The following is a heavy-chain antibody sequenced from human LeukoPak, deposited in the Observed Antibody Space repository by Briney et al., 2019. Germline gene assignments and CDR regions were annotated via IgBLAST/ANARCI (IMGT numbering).Heavy chain of an antibody. V-gene: IGHV1-69*13. Sequence: ASVKVSCKASGGTFSSYAISWVRQAPGQGLEWMGGIIPIFGTANYAQKFQGRVTITADESTSTAYMELSSLRSEDTAVYYSARASPSSSWYPFANYWGQGTLVTVSS. D-gene: IGHD6-13*01. CDR1: GGTFSSYA. CDR2: IIPIFGTA. J-gene: IGHJ4*02. CDR3: ARASPSSSWYPFANY.